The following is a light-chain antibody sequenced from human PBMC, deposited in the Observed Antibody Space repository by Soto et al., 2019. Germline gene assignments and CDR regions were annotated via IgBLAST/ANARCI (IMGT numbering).Light chain of an antibody. CDR1: QTISSW. V-gene: IGKV1-5*03. CDR2: KAS. CDR3: QHYNSYSEA. J-gene: IGKJ1*01. Sequence: DIQMTQSPSTLSGSVGDRVTITFRASQTISSWLAWYQQKPWKAPKLLIYKASTLKSGVPSRFSGSGSGTEFTLTISSLQPDDFATYYCQHYNSYSEAFGQGTKVDI.